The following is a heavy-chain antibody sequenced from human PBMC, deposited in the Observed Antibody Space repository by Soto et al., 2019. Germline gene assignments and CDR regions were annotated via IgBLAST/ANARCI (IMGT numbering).Heavy chain of an antibody. CDR2: SSYDGDTK. Sequence: QLQLVESGGGVVQPEKSLRLSCEASGFTFSAFDMHWVRQSPGKGLEWVATSSYDGDTKYYANSVKGRFTISSDNSRNTLDLHMNSLRAEDTAMYYCTRDWSAVIGTTFDLWGQGTMVVVSS. D-gene: IGHD6-19*01. CDR3: TRDWSAVIGTTFDL. V-gene: IGHV3-30-3*01. CDR1: GFTFSAFD. J-gene: IGHJ3*01.